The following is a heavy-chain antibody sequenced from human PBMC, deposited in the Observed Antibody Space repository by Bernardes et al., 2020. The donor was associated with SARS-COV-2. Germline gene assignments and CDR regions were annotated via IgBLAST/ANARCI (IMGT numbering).Heavy chain of an antibody. CDR2: ISWNSGII. CDR1: GFTFNDYT. V-gene: IGHV3-9*01. Sequence: GGSLRLSCAASGFTFNDYTMHWVRQAPGKGLEWVSGISWNSGIIGYADSVKGRFTISRDNTKNSKYLQMNSLRAEDTALYYSADVRGAAACYWGQRTLVTVSS. CDR3: ADVRGAAACY. J-gene: IGHJ4*02. D-gene: IGHD6-13*01.